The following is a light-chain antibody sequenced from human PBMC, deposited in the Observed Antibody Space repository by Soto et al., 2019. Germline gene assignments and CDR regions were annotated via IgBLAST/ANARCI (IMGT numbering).Light chain of an antibody. CDR1: SSDVGAYNY. J-gene: IGLJ1*01. CDR2: DVN. CDR3: SSYTTSTTYV. Sequence: QSVLTQPASVSGSPGQSITISCTGTSSDVGAYNYVSWYQQHPGKAPKLMIYDVNNRPSGVSNRFSGSKSCNTASLTISGLQAEDEADYYCSSYTTSTTYVFGTGTKLTVL. V-gene: IGLV2-14*01.